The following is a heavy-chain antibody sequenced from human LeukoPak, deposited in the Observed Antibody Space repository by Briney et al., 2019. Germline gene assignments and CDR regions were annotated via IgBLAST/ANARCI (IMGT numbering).Heavy chain of an antibody. CDR2: IDPSDSYT. CDR3: ATVTTIYYYYGMDV. V-gene: IGHV5-10-1*01. Sequence: GESLKISCKGSGYSFTSYWITWVRQMHGKGLEWMGRIDPSDSYTNYSPSFQGHVTISADKSISTAYLQWSSLKASDTAMYYCATVTTIYYYYGMDVWGQGTTVTVSS. J-gene: IGHJ6*02. D-gene: IGHD4-17*01. CDR1: GYSFTSYW.